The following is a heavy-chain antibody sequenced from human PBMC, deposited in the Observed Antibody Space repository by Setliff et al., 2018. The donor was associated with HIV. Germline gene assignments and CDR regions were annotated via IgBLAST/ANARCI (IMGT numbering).Heavy chain of an antibody. CDR2: IDPNNGGT. J-gene: IGHJ3*02. V-gene: IGHV1-2*02. D-gene: IGHD3-3*01. CDR1: GYTFIGYY. Sequence: ASVKVSCKASGYTFIGYYIHWIRQAPGQGLEWMGWIDPNNGGTKYARRFQDRVTMTRDTSMYTAYMELTRLTSDDTAVYFCARDRHYNFWSADDTGPYEAFDIWGQGTVVTVS. CDR3: ARDRHYNFWSADDTGPYEAFDI.